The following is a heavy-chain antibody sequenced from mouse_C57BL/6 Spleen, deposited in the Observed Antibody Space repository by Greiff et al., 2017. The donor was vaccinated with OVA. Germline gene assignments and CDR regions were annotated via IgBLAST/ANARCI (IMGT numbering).Heavy chain of an antibody. D-gene: IGHD2-4*01. CDR3: TIYDYDLFDY. Sequence: QVQLQQSGAELVRPGASVTLSCKASGYTFTDYEMHWVKQTPVHGLEWIGAIDPETGGTAYNQKFKGKAILTADKSSSTAYMELRSLTSEVSAVYYCTIYDYDLFDYWGQGTTLTVSS. CDR2: IDPETGGT. J-gene: IGHJ2*01. CDR1: GYTFTDYE. V-gene: IGHV1-15*01.